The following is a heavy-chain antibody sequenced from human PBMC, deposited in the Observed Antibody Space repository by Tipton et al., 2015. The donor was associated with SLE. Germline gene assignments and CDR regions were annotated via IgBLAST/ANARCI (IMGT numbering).Heavy chain of an antibody. Sequence: TLSLTCTVSGDSINSSPYYWAWIRQPPGRGLEWIGTIYSSGSTYYNPSLRSRVTISVDTSKNQFSLKLSSVTAADTAVYYCARTSDYWGQGTLVTVSS. CDR2: IYSSGST. CDR1: GDSINSSPYY. V-gene: IGHV4-39*07. CDR3: ARTSDY. J-gene: IGHJ4*02.